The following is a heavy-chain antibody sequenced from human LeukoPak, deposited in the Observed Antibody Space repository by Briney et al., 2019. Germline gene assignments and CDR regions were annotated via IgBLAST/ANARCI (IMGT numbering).Heavy chain of an antibody. Sequence: SETLSPTCAVYGGSFSGYYWSWIRQPPGKGLEWIGEINHSGSTNYNPSLKSRVTISVDTSKNQFSLKLSSVTAADTAVYYCARAPWIQLPFDYWGQGTLVTVSS. CDR2: INHSGST. CDR3: ARAPWIQLPFDY. J-gene: IGHJ4*02. D-gene: IGHD5-18*01. CDR1: GGSFSGYY. V-gene: IGHV4-34*01.